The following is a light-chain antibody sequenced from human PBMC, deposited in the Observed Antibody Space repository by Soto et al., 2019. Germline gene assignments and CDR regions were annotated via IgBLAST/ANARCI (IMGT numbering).Light chain of an antibody. CDR2: GAS. V-gene: IGKV3-15*01. Sequence: EIVMTQSPPTLSVSPGERATLSCRASQSVSTNLAWYQQKPGQAPRLLIYGASTRATGIPARFSDSGAGTEVTLTISSLQSEDFAVYYCQQYNNWPPWTFGQGTKVEIK. J-gene: IGKJ1*01. CDR3: QQYNNWPPWT. CDR1: QSVSTN.